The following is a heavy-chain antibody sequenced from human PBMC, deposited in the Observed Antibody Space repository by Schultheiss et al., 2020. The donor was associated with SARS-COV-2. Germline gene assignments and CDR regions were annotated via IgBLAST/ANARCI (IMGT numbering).Heavy chain of an antibody. CDR3: ARSTVATGYFDL. J-gene: IGHJ2*01. Sequence: SETLSLTCTVSGGSVSSGSYYWSWIRQPPGKGLEWIGYIYYSGSTNYNPSLKSRVTISVDTSKNQFSLKLSSVTAADTAVYYCARSTVATGYFDLWGRGTLVTVSS. V-gene: IGHV4-61*01. CDR2: IYYSGST. CDR1: GGSVSSGSYY. D-gene: IGHD4-23*01.